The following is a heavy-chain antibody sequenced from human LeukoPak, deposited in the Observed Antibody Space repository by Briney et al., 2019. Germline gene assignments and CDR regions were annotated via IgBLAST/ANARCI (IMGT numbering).Heavy chain of an antibody. CDR2: IYSGGTT. Sequence: GGSLRLSCAASGFTFSSYSMNWVRQAPGKGLEWVSVIYSGGTTYYADSVKGRFTISRDNSKNTLYLQMNSLRAEDTAVYYCTTGGYFDYWGQGTLVTVSS. V-gene: IGHV3-53*01. CDR3: TTGGYFDY. J-gene: IGHJ4*02. CDR1: GFTFSSYS.